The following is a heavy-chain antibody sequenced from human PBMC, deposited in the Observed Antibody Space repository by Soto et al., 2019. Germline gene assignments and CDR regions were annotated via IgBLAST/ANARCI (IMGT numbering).Heavy chain of an antibody. V-gene: IGHV3-23*01. D-gene: IGHD2-15*01. CDR1: GFTFSSYA. CDR2: ISGSGGST. J-gene: IGHJ4*02. CDR3: AKDREGRDIVVVVAAIDY. Sequence: EVQLLESGGGLVQPGGSLRLSCAASGFTFSSYAMSWVRQAPGKGLEWVSAISGSGGSTYYADSVKGRFTISRDNSKNTLSLQMNSVRAEDTAVYYCAKDREGRDIVVVVAAIDYWGQGTLVTVSS.